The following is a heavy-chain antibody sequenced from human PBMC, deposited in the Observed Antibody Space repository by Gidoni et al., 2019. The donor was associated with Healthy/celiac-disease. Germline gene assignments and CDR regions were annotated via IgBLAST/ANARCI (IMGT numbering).Heavy chain of an antibody. J-gene: IGHJ5*02. CDR3: ARVRLRYCSSTSCHNWFDP. CDR1: GFTLSSYG. D-gene: IGHD2-2*01. Sequence: QVQLVESGGGVVQPGRSLRLSCAASGFTLSSYGMNWVRQAPGKGLEWVAVIWYDGSNKYYADSVKGLFTISRDNSKNTLYLQMNSLRAEDTAVYYCARVRLRYCSSTSCHNWFDPWGQGTLVTVSS. CDR2: IWYDGSNK. V-gene: IGHV3-33*01.